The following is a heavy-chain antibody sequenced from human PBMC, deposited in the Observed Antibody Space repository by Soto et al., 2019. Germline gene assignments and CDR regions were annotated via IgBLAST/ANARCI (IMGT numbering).Heavy chain of an antibody. V-gene: IGHV1-58*01. J-gene: IGHJ4*02. CDR1: GFTFTSSA. CDR2: IAVGSGYT. CDR3: AADATAWQQMVPSDY. Sequence: SVKVSCKASGFTFTSSAFQWVRQARGQRLEWIGWIAVGSGYTNYAQRFQGRVTLTRDMSTATTYMELSRLTSEDTAIYYCAADATAWQQMVPSDYWGQGTLVTVSS. D-gene: IGHD2-8*01.